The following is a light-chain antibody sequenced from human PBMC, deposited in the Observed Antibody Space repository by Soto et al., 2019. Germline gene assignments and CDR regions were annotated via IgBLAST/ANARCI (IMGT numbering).Light chain of an antibody. CDR1: QDISNY. V-gene: IGKV1-33*01. Sequence: DIQMTQSPSSLSASVGDRVTITCQASQDISNYLNWYQQKPGKAPKLLIYDASNLETGVPSRFSGSGSGTVVTFTISSLQPEDISTYYWQQSDKLPRGTFGGGTKVEIK. CDR3: QQSDKLPRGT. CDR2: DAS. J-gene: IGKJ4*01.